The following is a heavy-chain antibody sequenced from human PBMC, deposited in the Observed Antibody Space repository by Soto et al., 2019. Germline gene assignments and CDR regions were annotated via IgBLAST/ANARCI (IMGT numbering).Heavy chain of an antibody. CDR1: GFTFSSYG. Sequence: GGSLRLSCAASGFTFSSYGMHWVRQAPGKGLEWVAVMSYDGSNKYYADSVKGRFTISRDNSKNTLYLQMNSLRAEDTAVYYCAKGIAAAGFYYYYGMDVWGQGTTVTVSS. CDR3: AKGIAAAGFYYYYGMDV. J-gene: IGHJ6*02. D-gene: IGHD6-13*01. CDR2: MSYDGSNK. V-gene: IGHV3-30*18.